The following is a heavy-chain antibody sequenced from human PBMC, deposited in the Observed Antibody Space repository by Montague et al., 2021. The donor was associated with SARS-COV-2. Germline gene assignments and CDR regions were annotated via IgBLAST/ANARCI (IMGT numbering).Heavy chain of an antibody. J-gene: IGHJ5*02. CDR2: IYYSGNTYT. CDR1: GDSVSSSAYY. V-gene: IGHV4-61*08. CDR3: AREYFDSSGLVWIDP. D-gene: IGHD3-22*01. Sequence: SETLSLTCTVSGDSVSSSAYYWSWIRQPPGKGLEWIAYIYYSGNTYTKYNPSLESRVSISVDTSKNQFSLKLTSGSAADTAVYYCAREYFDSSGLVWIDPWGQGTLVIVSS.